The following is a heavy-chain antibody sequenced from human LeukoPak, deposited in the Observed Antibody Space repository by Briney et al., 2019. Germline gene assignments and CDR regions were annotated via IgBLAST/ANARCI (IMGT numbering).Heavy chain of an antibody. CDR1: GNYW. Sequence: GGSLRLSCAASGNYWMHWVRQAPGKGLEWVSYISSSSSTIYYADSVKGRFTISRDNAKNSLYLQMNSLRDEDTAVYYCARLESVVATTVDYWGQGALVTVSS. V-gene: IGHV3-48*02. J-gene: IGHJ4*02. CDR3: ARLESVVATTVDY. D-gene: IGHD5-12*01. CDR2: ISSSSSTI.